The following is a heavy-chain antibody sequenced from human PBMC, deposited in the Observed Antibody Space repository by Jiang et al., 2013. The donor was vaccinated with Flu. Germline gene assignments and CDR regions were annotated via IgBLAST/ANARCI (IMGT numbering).Heavy chain of an antibody. CDR2: MNPNSGNT. Sequence: WVRQATGQGLEWMGWMNPNSGNTGYAQKFQGRVTMTRNTSISTAYMELSSLRSEDTAVYYCARTGDYDFWSGYYDWYFDLWGRGTLVTVSS. D-gene: IGHD3-3*01. V-gene: IGHV1-8*01. CDR3: ARTGDYDFWSGYYDWYFDL. J-gene: IGHJ2*01.